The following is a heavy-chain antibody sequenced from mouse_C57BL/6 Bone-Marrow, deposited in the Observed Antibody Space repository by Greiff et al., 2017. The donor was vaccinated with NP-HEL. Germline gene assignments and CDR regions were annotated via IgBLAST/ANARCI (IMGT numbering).Heavy chain of an antibody. J-gene: IGHJ4*01. Sequence: VQLVESGAELVKPGASVKISCKASGYAFSSYWMNWVKQRPGKGLEWIGQIYPGDGDTNYNGKFKGKATLTADKSSSTAYMQLSSLTSEDSAVYFCARGRLLRAMDYWGQGTSVTVSS. CDR1: GYAFSSYW. D-gene: IGHD1-1*01. CDR2: IYPGDGDT. V-gene: IGHV1-80*01. CDR3: ARGRLLRAMDY.